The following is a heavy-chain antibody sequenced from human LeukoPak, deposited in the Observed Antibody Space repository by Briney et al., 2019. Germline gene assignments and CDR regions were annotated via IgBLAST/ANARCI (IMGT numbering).Heavy chain of an antibody. J-gene: IGHJ4*02. V-gene: IGHV3-48*03. CDR3: ARDNYNGRRFVS. CDR1: GFPFSRYE. Sequence: GGSLRLSCAASGFPFSRYEMNWVRQPPGKGLEWASYISSSGNTIYYADSVKGRFTISRDNAKNSLYLQMNSLRADDTAVYYCARDNYNGRRFVSWGQGTLVTVSS. CDR2: ISSSGNTI. D-gene: IGHD3-10*01.